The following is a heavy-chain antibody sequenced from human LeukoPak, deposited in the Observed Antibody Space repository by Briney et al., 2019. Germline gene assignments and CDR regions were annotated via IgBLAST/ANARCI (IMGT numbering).Heavy chain of an antibody. D-gene: IGHD3-10*01. V-gene: IGHV3-53*01. J-gene: IGHJ3*01. CDR1: DFTVSGNY. CDR3: ARALKNRALIGFDL. Sequence: GGSLRLSCAASDFTVSGNYMNWVRQAPGKGLEWVSVIYAGVTTYYSDSVRGRFTISRDRSTNTLYLQMNSLKAEDTAVYYCARALKNRALIGFDLWGQGTMVTVSS. CDR2: IYAGVTT.